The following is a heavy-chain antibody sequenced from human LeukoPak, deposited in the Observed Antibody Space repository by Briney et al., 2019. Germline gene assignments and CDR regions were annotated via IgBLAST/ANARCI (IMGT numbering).Heavy chain of an antibody. V-gene: IGHV1-46*01. CDR3: ATVYYYGSGSFQYNWFDP. CDR1: GYTFTSYY. CDR2: INPSGGST. Sequence: ASVKVSCKASGYTFTSYYMHWVRQAPGQGLEWMGIINPSGGSTSYAQKFQGRVTMTEDTSTDTAYMELSSLRSEDTAVYYCATVYYYGSGSFQYNWFDPWGQGTLVTVSS. J-gene: IGHJ5*02. D-gene: IGHD3-10*01.